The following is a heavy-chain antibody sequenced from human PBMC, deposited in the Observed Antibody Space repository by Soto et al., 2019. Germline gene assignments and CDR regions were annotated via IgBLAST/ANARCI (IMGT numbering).Heavy chain of an antibody. V-gene: IGHV4-34*01. Sequence: SETLSLTCAVSGGSMSHYHWCWIRQSPGKGLECIGEINDSGSTNYNPSLKSRVTISVDTSKNQFSLKLSSVTAADTAVYYCARGQGIAAAGIYYYYMDVWGKGTTVTVSS. D-gene: IGHD6-13*01. CDR3: ARGQGIAAAGIYYYYMDV. CDR2: INDSGST. CDR1: GGSMSHYH. J-gene: IGHJ6*03.